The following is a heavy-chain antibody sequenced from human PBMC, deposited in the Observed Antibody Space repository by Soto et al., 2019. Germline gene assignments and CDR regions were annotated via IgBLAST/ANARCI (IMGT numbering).Heavy chain of an antibody. CDR1: GFTFSSYA. V-gene: IGHV3-23*01. CDR2: ISGSGGST. J-gene: IGHJ6*02. D-gene: IGHD4-17*01. Sequence: PGGSLRLSCAASGFTFSSYAMSWVRQAPGKGLEWVSAISGSGGSTYYADSVKGRFTISRDNSKNTLYLQMNSLRAEDTAVYYCAKGDYGDYVIYYYYGMDVWGQGTTVTVSS. CDR3: AKGDYGDYVIYYYYGMDV.